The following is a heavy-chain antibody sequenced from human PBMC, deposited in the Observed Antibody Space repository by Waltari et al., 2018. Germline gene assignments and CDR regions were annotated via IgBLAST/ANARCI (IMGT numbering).Heavy chain of an antibody. Sequence: QLQLQESGPGLVKPSETLSLTCTVSGGSISSSSYYWGWIRQPPGKGLEWIGSIYYSGSTYDNPSLKSRGTISVDTSKNQFSLKLSSVTAADTAVYYCARRIAAAGTTFDYWGQGTLVTVSS. CDR2: IYYSGST. V-gene: IGHV4-39*01. CDR1: GGSISSSSYY. CDR3: ARRIAAAGTTFDY. D-gene: IGHD6-13*01. J-gene: IGHJ4*02.